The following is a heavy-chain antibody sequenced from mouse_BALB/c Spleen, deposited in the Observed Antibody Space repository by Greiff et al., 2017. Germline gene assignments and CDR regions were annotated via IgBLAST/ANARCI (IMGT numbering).Heavy chain of an antibody. CDR1: GYTFTSYY. CDR3: TRPFAY. J-gene: IGHJ3*01. V-gene: IGHV1S81*02. CDR2: INPSNGGT. Sequence: VQLQESGAELVKPGASVKLSCKASGYTFTSYYMYWVKQRPGQGLEWIGEINPSNGGTNFNEKFKSKATLTVDKSSSTAYMQLSSLTSEDSAVYYCTRPFAYWGQGTLVTVSA.